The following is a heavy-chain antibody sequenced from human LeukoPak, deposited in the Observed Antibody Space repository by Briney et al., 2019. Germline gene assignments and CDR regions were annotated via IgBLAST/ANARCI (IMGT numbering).Heavy chain of an antibody. J-gene: IGHJ6*03. CDR3: ARSYSGYDFNSVSYYYYMDV. D-gene: IGHD5-12*01. Sequence: PSETLSLTCTASGGSISSYYWSWIRQPPGKGLEWIGYIYYSGSTNYNPSLRSRVTISVDTSKNQFSLKLSSVTAADTAVYYCARSYSGYDFNSVSYYYYMDVWGKGTTVTVSS. CDR1: GGSISSYY. V-gene: IGHV4-59*01. CDR2: IYYSGST.